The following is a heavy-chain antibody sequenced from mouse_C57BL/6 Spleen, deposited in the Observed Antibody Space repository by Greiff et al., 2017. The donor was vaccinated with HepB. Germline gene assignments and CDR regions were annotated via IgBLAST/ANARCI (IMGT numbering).Heavy chain of an antibody. CDR2: IDPENGDT. D-gene: IGHD2-5*01. CDR1: GFNIKDDY. Sequence: EVHLVESGAELVRPGASVKLSCTASGFNIKDDYMHWVKQRPEQGLEWIGWIDPENGDTEYASKFQGKATITADTSSNTAYLQLSSLTSEDTAVYYCITTVNYFDYWGQGTTLTVSS. CDR3: ITTVNYFDY. J-gene: IGHJ2*01. V-gene: IGHV14-4*01.